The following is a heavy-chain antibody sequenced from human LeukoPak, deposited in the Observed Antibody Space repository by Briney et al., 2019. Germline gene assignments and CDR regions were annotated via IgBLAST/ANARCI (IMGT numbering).Heavy chain of an antibody. CDR3: AKDWIQFNRVFDCFDS. Sequence: GGSLRLSCATSGFTFNTNAMSWVRQAPGKGLEWVSPIGNTETFYADSVTGRFTISRDNSKNTVYLHMNSLRVEDTAVYYCAKDWIQFNRVFDCFDSWGQGTLVTVSS. V-gene: IGHV3-23*01. D-gene: IGHD2-21*01. CDR1: GFTFNTNA. J-gene: IGHJ4*02. CDR2: IGNTET.